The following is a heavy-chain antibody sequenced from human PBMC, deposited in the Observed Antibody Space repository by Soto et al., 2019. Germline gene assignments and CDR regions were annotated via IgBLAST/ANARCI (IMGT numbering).Heavy chain of an antibody. J-gene: IGHJ4*02. V-gene: IGHV4-30-2*06. CDR1: GVTMSYGAYS. Sequence: SVTLSLTCNPSGVTMSYGAYSWNWIRHSPGKGLEWLGYISHLETTDYDPSFRSRLSLSIARSSNRFFLSSSSMTAADQAVYYCVRGGGYDSFHFWGRG. CDR2: ISHLETT. CDR3: VRGGGYDSFHF. D-gene: IGHD2-15*01.